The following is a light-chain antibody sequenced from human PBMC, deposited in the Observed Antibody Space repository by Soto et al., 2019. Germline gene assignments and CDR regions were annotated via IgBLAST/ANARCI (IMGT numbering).Light chain of an antibody. CDR1: SRDIGTYDL. Sequence: QSALIQPASVSGSPRQSITISCTGTSRDIGTYDLVSWYQQHPGKVPKLIIYEATKRPSGVSSRFSGSKSGTTASLTISGLQAEDEADYYCCSYAGYTTYVFGSGTKLTV. CDR3: CSYAGYTTYV. J-gene: IGLJ1*01. V-gene: IGLV2-23*01. CDR2: EAT.